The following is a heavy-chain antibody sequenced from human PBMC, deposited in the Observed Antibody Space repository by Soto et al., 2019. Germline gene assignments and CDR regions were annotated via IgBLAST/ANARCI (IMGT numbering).Heavy chain of an antibody. CDR3: AAGTAAPTHFDY. CDR1: GGSISSYY. D-gene: IGHD6-13*01. V-gene: IGHV4-59*08. J-gene: IGHJ4*02. Sequence: PSETLSLTCTVSGGSISSYYWSWIRQPPGKGLEWIGCIYYSGSTNYNPSLKSRVTISVDTSKNQFSLKLSSVTAADTAVYYCAAGTAAPTHFDYWGQGTLVTVSS. CDR2: IYYSGST.